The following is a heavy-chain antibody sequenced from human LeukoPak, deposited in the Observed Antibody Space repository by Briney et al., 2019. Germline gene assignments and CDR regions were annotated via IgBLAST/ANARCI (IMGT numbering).Heavy chain of an antibody. CDR1: GFTFDDYG. V-gene: IGHV3-20*04. J-gene: IGHJ3*02. D-gene: IGHD3-22*01. Sequence: GGSLRLSCAASGFTFDDYGMSWVRQAPGKGLEWVSGINWNGGSTGYADSVKGRFTISRDNAKNSLYLQMNSLRDDDAAVYYCARDRPMIIIYDAFDIRGQGTMVTVSS. CDR2: INWNGGST. CDR3: ARDRPMIIIYDAFDI.